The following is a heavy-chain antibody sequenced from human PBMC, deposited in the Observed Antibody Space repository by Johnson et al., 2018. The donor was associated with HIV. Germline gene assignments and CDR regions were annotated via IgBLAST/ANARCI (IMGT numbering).Heavy chain of an antibody. D-gene: IGHD2-21*02. Sequence: QVQLVESGGGVVQPGRSLRLSCAASGFTFSSYGMHWVRQAPGKGLEWVAVISYDGSNKYYADSVKGRFTISRDNSKNTLYLQMNSLRAEDTAVYYCAKDRVDGRDCGGDCPDAFDIWGQGTMVTVSS. CDR3: AKDRVDGRDCGGDCPDAFDI. V-gene: IGHV3-30*18. J-gene: IGHJ3*02. CDR1: GFTFSSYG. CDR2: ISYDGSNK.